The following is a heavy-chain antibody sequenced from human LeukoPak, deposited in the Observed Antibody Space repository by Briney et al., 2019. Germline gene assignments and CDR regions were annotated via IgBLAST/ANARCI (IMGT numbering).Heavy chain of an antibody. CDR1: GCTFTSYA. Sequence: ASVKVSFKASGCTFTSYAMHWVRQAPGQRVEWMGWINAGNGNTKYSQKFQGRVTITRDTSASTAYMELSSLRSEDTAVYYCARDEVGGDSTFDYWGQGTLVTVSS. V-gene: IGHV1-3*01. J-gene: IGHJ4*02. CDR3: ARDEVGGDSTFDY. D-gene: IGHD2-21*02. CDR2: INAGNGNT.